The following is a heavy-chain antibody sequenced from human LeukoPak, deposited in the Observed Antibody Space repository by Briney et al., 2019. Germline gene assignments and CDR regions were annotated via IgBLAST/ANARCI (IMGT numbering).Heavy chain of an antibody. CDR3: TRHPSGTVKVDY. CDR1: GYTFTSYA. Sequence: GASVKVSCKASGYTFTSYAMHWVRQAPGQRLEWMGWINAGNGNTKYSQEFQGRVTITRDTSASTAYMELNSLKTEDTAVYYCTRHPSGTVKVDYWGQGTLVTVSS. CDR2: INAGNGNT. D-gene: IGHD4-17*01. J-gene: IGHJ4*02. V-gene: IGHV1-3*03.